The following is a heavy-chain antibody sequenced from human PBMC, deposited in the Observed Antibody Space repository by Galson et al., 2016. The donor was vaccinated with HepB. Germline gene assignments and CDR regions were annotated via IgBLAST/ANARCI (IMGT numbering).Heavy chain of an antibody. D-gene: IGHD3-16*01. V-gene: IGHV1-3*01. J-gene: IGHJ6*02. Sequence: SVKVSCKASGYILTNYAMHWVRQAPGQRLEWMGWINGGNGNTKYSRKLQGRVTITRDTPASTAYMELSSLRSEDTAIYYCARDGGLYYYYGMDVWGQGTTVTVSS. CDR3: ARDGGLYYYYGMDV. CDR2: INGGNGNT. CDR1: GYILTNYA.